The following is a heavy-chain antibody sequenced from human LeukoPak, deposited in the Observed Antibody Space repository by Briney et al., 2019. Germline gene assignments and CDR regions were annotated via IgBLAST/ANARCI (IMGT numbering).Heavy chain of an antibody. CDR1: GFTFSSYS. CDR2: IYYSGST. CDR3: ARDRYEFDY. Sequence: SGGSLRLSCAASGFTFSSYSMNWVRQAPGKGLEWIGYIYYSGSTNYNPSLKSRVTISVDTSKNQFSLKLSSVTAADTAVYYCARDRYEFDYWGQGTLVTVSS. J-gene: IGHJ4*02. V-gene: IGHV4-59*01. D-gene: IGHD3-3*01.